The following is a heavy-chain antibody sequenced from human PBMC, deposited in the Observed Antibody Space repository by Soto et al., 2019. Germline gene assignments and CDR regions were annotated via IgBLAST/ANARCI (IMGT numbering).Heavy chain of an antibody. CDR2: IWYDGSNK. CDR1: GFTFSSYG. CDR3: ARDRADIVVVPAATYFDY. J-gene: IGHJ4*02. V-gene: IGHV3-33*01. Sequence: QVQLVESGGGVVQPGRSLRLSCAASGFTFSSYGMHWVRQAPGKGLEWVAVIWYDGSNKYYADSVKGRFTISRDNSKNTLYLQMNSLRAEDTAVYYCARDRADIVVVPAATYFDYWGQGTLVTVSS. D-gene: IGHD2-2*01.